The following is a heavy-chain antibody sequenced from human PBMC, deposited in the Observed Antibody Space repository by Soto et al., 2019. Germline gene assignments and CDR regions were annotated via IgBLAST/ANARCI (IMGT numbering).Heavy chain of an antibody. CDR2: IIPIFGTA. D-gene: IGHD3-22*01. CDR1: GGTFSSYA. V-gene: IGHV1-69*13. Sequence: GASVKVSSKASGGTFSSYAISWVRQAPGQGLEWMGGIIPIFGTANYAQKFQGRVTITADESTSTAYMELSSLRSEDTAVYYCASIDDSSGYATDAFDIWVQGTMVT. CDR3: ASIDDSSGYATDAFDI. J-gene: IGHJ3*02.